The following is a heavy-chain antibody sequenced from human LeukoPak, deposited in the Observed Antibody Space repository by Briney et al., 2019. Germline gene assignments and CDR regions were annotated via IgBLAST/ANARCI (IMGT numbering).Heavy chain of an antibody. CDR1: GGSISSYY. Sequence: SETLSLTCTVSGGSISSYYWSWIRQPPGKGLEWIGYIYYSGSTNYNPSLKSRVTISVDTSKNQFSLKLSSVTAADTAVYYCARAGHVVTATQDFDYWGQGTLVTVSS. V-gene: IGHV4-59*01. CDR2: IYYSGST. CDR3: ARAGHVVTATQDFDY. J-gene: IGHJ4*02. D-gene: IGHD2-21*02.